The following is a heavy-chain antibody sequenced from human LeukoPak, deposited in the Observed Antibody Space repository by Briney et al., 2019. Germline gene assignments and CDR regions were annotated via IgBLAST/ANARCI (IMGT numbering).Heavy chain of an antibody. D-gene: IGHD5-24*01. CDR3: TRDQMNY. V-gene: IGHV3-53*01. CDR1: EFTVGRNY. CDR2: IFSNGDT. J-gene: IGHJ4*02. Sequence: GGSLRLSCTASEFTVGRNYMLWVRQAPGKGLEWVSLIFSNGDTHYADSVKGRFTISRDTSKNTVSLQMNSLRVEDTAMYYCTRDQMNYWGQGTLVTVSS.